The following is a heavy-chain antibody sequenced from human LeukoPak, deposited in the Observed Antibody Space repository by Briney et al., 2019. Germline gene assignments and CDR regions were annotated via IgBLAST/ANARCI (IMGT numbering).Heavy chain of an antibody. CDR2: INPRGGST. CDR3: ARDNDSRDPPHFDY. Sequence: ASVKVSCKASGYAFTSYYMHWVRQAPGQGLEWMGIINPRGGSTSYAQKFQGRVTMTRDMSTSTVYMELSSLRSEDTAVYYCARDNDSRDPPHFDYWGQGTLVTVSP. J-gene: IGHJ4*02. D-gene: IGHD3-16*01. CDR1: GYAFTSYY. V-gene: IGHV1-46*01.